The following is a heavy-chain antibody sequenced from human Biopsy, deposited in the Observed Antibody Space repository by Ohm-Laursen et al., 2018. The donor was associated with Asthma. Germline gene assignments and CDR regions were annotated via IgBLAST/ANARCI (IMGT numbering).Heavy chain of an antibody. CDR3: ARVLESSDRGPFYFFALDV. J-gene: IGHJ6*02. Sequence: SLRLSCAAFGFTVSTNGMSWVRQPPGKGLEWVSVIYSGGGTYYADSVQGRVTISRDNSKNTLPLQMNSLRAEDTAVYFCARVLESSDRGPFYFFALDVWGQGTTVAVS. V-gene: IGHV3-53*03. D-gene: IGHD6-25*01. CDR1: GFTVSTNG. CDR2: IYSGGGT.